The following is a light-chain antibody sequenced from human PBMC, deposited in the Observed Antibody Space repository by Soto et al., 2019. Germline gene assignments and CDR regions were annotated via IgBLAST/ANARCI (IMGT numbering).Light chain of an antibody. Sequence: DIVMTQSPDSLAVSLGERATINCKSSQSVLYRSNKKNYLAWYQHKPGQPPKLLIYWASTRESGVPERFSGSVSGTDFTLTISSLQAEDVAVYYCQQYYSTPNTFGQGTKLEIK. CDR1: QSVLYRSNKKNY. J-gene: IGKJ2*01. CDR3: QQYYSTPNT. CDR2: WAS. V-gene: IGKV4-1*01.